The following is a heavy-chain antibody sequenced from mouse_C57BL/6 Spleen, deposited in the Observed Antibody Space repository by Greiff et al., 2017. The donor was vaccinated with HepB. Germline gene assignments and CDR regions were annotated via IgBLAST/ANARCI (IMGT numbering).Heavy chain of an antibody. CDR3: TIGLLTWFAY. D-gene: IGHD1-1*01. J-gene: IGHJ3*01. CDR1: GYTFTDYE. Sequence: VQLQESGAELVRPGASVTLSCKASGYTFTDYEMHWVKQTPVHGLEWIGAIDPETGGTAYNQKFKGKAILTADKSSSTAYMELRSLTSEDSAVYYWTIGLLTWFAYWGQGTLVTVSA. V-gene: IGHV1-15*01. CDR2: IDPETGGT.